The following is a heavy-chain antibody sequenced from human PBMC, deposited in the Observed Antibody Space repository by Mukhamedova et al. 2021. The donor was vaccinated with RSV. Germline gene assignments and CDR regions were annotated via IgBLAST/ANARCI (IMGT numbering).Heavy chain of an antibody. CDR2: IYYSGST. J-gene: IGHJ5*02. CDR3: ARQSSSWYA. Sequence: IRQPPGKGLEWIGYIYYSGSTNYNPSLMSRVTISVDTSKNQFSLKLSSVTAADTAVYYCARQSSSWYAWGQGTLVTVSS. V-gene: IGHV4-59*08. D-gene: IGHD6-13*01.